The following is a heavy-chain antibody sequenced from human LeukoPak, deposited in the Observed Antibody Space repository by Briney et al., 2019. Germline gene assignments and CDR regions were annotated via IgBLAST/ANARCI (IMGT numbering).Heavy chain of an antibody. V-gene: IGHV1-69*05. J-gene: IGHJ4*02. D-gene: IGHD3-10*01. CDR3: ARGGFTMVRGVIAPFDY. CDR1: GGTFSSYA. Sequence: GASVKVSCKASGGTFSSYAISWVRQAPGQGLEWMGGIIPIFGTANYAQKFQGRVTITTDESTSTAYMELSSLRSEDTAVYYCARGGFTMVRGVIAPFDYWGQGTLVTVYS. CDR2: IIPIFGTA.